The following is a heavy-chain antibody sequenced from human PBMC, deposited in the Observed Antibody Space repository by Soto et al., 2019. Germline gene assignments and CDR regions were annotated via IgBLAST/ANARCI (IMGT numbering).Heavy chain of an antibody. CDR2: IYSGGST. CDR3: ARDIREYYYDSSGYYSY. D-gene: IGHD3-22*01. CDR1: GFTVSSNY. J-gene: IGHJ4*02. Sequence: EVQLVESGGGLVQPGGSLRLSCAASGFTVSSNYMSWVRQAPGKGLEWVSVIYSGGSTYYADSVKGRFTISRDNSKNTRYLQMNSLRAEDTAVYYCARDIREYYYDSSGYYSYWGQGTLVTVSS. V-gene: IGHV3-66*01.